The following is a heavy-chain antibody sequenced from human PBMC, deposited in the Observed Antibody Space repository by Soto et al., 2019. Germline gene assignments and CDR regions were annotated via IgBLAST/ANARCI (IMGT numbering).Heavy chain of an antibody. D-gene: IGHD3-22*01. CDR1: GFTVSSNY. CDR3: ARSRRGYSELDY. Sequence: EVQLVESGGGLVQPGGSLRLSCAASGFTVSSNYMSWVRQAPGKGLEWVSVIYSGGSTYYADSVKGRFTNSRDNSKNTLYLQMNSLRAEDTAVYYCARSRRGYSELDYWGQGTLVTVSS. CDR2: IYSGGST. V-gene: IGHV3-66*01. J-gene: IGHJ4*02.